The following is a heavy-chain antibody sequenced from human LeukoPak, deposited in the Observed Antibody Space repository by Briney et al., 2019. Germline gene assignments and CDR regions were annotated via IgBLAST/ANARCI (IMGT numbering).Heavy chain of an antibody. D-gene: IGHD5-24*01. CDR3: ARIRDGYDDAYDI. CDR2: INPGGDNT. J-gene: IGHJ3*02. Sequence: ASVKVSCKASGYTFTKSYIHWVRQAPGQRLEWMGLINPGGDNTNYAQNFQGRVTMTSDTSARTVYMELSSLRSEDTAIYYCARIRDGYDDAYDIWGQGTVVTVPS. V-gene: IGHV1-46*01. CDR1: GYTFTKSY.